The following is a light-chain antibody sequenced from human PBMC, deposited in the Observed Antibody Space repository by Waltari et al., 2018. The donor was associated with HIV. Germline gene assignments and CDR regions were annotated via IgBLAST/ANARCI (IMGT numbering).Light chain of an antibody. J-gene: IGKJ2*01. CDR1: QSVSSN. CDR2: DAS. CDR3: QQYNTWPPYT. Sequence: ELVMTQSPATLSVSPGERATLPCRPSQSVSSNLAWSQQRPGQAPRLLMYDASTRATGIPARFSGSGSGTEFTLTISSLQSEDFAVYYCQQYNTWPPYTFGQGTKLEI. V-gene: IGKV3-15*01.